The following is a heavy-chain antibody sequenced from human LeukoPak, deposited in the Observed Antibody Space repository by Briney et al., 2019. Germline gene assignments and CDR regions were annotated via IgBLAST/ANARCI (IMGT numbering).Heavy chain of an antibody. J-gene: IGHJ4*02. D-gene: IGHD3-10*01. CDR2: ISIDGSKT. CDR3: ARDSTYWYDSGSSGPHYFDY. CDR1: GFIFSNYA. V-gene: IGHV3-30*01. Sequence: SGGSPRLSCAASGFIFSNYAMHWVRQAPGKGLEWVALISIDGSKTYHADSVKGRFSISRDNSKNTLYLQLNSLRAEDTSVYYCARDSTYWYDSGSSGPHYFDYWGQGTLVTVSS.